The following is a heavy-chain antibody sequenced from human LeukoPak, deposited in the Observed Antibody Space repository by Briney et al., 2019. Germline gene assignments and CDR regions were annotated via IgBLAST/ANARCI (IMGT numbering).Heavy chain of an antibody. J-gene: IGHJ3*02. D-gene: IGHD3-22*01. CDR1: GGSISSYY. Sequence: SETLSLTCTVSGGSISSYYWSWIRQPPGKGLEWIGHIYYSGSTNYNPSLKSRVTISVDTSKNQFSLKLSSVTAADTAVYYCARSYYYDSSGYYESDAFDIWGQGTMVTVSS. V-gene: IGHV4-59*01. CDR3: ARSYYYDSSGYYESDAFDI. CDR2: IYYSGST.